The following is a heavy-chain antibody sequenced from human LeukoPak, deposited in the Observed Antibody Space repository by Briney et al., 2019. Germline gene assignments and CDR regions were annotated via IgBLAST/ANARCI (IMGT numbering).Heavy chain of an antibody. CDR2: IYYSGST. V-gene: IGHV4-39*07. J-gene: IGHJ4*02. CDR1: GGSISSSSYY. D-gene: IGHD2-8*01. Sequence: SETLSLTCTVSGGSISSSSYYWGWIRQPPGKGLEWIGSIYYSGSTYYNPSLKSRVTISVDTSKNQFSLKLSSVTAADTAVYYCARDDRGYAYFDYWGQGTLVTVSS. CDR3: ARDDRGYAYFDY.